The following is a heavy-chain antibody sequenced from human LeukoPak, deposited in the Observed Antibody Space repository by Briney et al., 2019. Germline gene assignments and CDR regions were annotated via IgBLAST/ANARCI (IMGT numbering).Heavy chain of an antibody. V-gene: IGHV5-51*01. Sequence: EESPKISCKGSGYRFTNYWICCVRQMPGKGLEWMGLIYPDDSDTRYSPSFQGQVTISADKSISTAYLQWSSLKASDTAMYYCAIGGDSTTSCYRCFDYWGQGTLVTVSS. CDR2: IYPDDSDT. CDR3: AIGGDSTTSCYRCFDY. J-gene: IGHJ4*02. D-gene: IGHD2-2*02. CDR1: GYRFTNYW.